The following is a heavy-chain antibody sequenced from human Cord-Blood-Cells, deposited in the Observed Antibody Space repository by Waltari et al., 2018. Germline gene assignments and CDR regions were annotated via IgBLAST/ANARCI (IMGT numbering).Heavy chain of an antibody. V-gene: IGHV1-3*01. CDR1: GYTFTSYA. D-gene: IGHD3-10*01. J-gene: IGHJ6*03. CDR2: INAGNGNT. CDR3: ARDGLSGGSGSYYYYYYMDV. Sequence: QVQLVQSGAEVKKPGASVKVSCKASGYTFTSYAMHWVRQAPGPRLAWMGWINAGNGNTKYSRKFQGRVTITRDTSASTAYMELSSLRSEDTAVYYCARDGLSGGSGSYYYYYYMDVWGKGTTVTVSS.